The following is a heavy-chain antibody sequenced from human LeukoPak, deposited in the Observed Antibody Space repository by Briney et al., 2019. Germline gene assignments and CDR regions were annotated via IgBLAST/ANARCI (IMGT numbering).Heavy chain of an antibody. D-gene: IGHD3-10*01. CDR2: ISSSSSYT. J-gene: IGHJ4*02. Sequence: PWGSLRLSCAASGFTFSSYSMNWVRQAPGKGLEWVSSISSSSSYTYYADSVKGRFTISRDNAKNSLYLQMNSLRAEDTAVYYCARFYGSHFDYWGQGTLVTVSS. V-gene: IGHV3-21*01. CDR3: ARFYGSHFDY. CDR1: GFTFSSYS.